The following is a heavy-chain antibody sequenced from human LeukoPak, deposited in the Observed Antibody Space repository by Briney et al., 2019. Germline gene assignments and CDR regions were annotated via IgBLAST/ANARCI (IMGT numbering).Heavy chain of an antibody. CDR2: INPKSGGT. CDR1: AYTLIGTY. CDR3: ARKEMDSNRFDY. V-gene: IGHV1-2*02. Sequence: ASVKVSCKASAYTLIGTYLHWARHAPGEGLEWMGWINPKSGGTSYAQKFHGRVTVTRDTSISTAYMELTSLRSDDTAVYYCARKEMDSNRFDYWGQGTLVTVSS. J-gene: IGHJ4*02. D-gene: IGHD2-8*01.